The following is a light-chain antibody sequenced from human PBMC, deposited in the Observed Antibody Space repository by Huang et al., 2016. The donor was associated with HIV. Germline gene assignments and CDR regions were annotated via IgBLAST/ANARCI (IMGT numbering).Light chain of an antibody. CDR1: QDISSS. V-gene: IGKV1-NL1*01. J-gene: IGKJ3*01. Sequence: DIQMTQSPSSLSASIGDSVTITCRASQDISSSVAWYQQTSGKPPKLLLYVASRLESGDPSRFRGSGSGTEYTLTITSLQPEDFATYYCQQYFSIPFTFGPGTKVDMK. CDR3: QQYFSIPFT. CDR2: VAS.